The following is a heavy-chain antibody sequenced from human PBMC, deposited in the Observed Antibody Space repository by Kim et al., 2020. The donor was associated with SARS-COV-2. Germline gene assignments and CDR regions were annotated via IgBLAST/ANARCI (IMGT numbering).Heavy chain of an antibody. V-gene: IGHV3-11*04. CDR3: ARGHDYVWGSYRY. J-gene: IGHJ4*02. D-gene: IGHD3-16*02. Sequence: YADPVKGRFTISRDNAKNSLYLQMNSLRAEDTAVYYCARGHDYVWGSYRYWGQGTLVTVSS.